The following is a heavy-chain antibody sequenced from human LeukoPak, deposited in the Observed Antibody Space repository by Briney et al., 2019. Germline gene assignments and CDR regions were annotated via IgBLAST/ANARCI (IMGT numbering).Heavy chain of an antibody. J-gene: IGHJ4*02. Sequence: SVKVSCKASGGTFSSYAISWVRQAPGQGLEWMGRIIPILGIANYAQKFQGRVTITADKSTSTAYMELSSLRSEDTAVYYCARDRVGGYSRSLDYWGQGTLVTVSS. CDR1: GGTFSSYA. D-gene: IGHD1-26*01. CDR3: ARDRVGGYSRSLDY. CDR2: IIPILGIA. V-gene: IGHV1-69*04.